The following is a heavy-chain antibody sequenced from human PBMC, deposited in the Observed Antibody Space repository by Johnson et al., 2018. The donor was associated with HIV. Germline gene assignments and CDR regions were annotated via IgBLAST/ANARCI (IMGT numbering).Heavy chain of an antibody. CDR1: GFTFDDYT. CDR3: AKDNIPGIAAAGLGNAFDI. CDR2: ISGSGGST. J-gene: IGHJ3*02. D-gene: IGHD6-13*01. V-gene: IGHV3-23*04. Sequence: VQLVESGGVVVQPGGSLRLSCAASGFTFDDYTMHWVRQAPGKGLEWVAAISGSGGSTYYADSVKGRFTISRDNSKNTLYLQMNSLRAEDTAVYYCAKDNIPGIAAAGLGNAFDIWGQGTMVTVSS.